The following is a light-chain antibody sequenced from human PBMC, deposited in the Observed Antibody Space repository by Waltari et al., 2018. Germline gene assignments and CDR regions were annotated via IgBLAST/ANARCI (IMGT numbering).Light chain of an antibody. Sequence: SYELTQPPSVSVSPGQTASITCSGDKLGDKYACWYQQRPGQSPVLVIYEDTKRHSGIPERFSGSNSGNTATLTISGTQAIDEADYYCQAWDSRTEVFGGGTKLTVL. CDR1: KLGDKY. V-gene: IGLV3-1*01. CDR3: QAWDSRTEV. CDR2: EDT. J-gene: IGLJ2*01.